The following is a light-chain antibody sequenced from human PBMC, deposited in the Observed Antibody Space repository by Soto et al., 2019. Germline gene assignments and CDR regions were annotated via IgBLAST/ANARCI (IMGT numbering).Light chain of an antibody. CDR1: QSISTY. CDR3: QPSYTIPYT. CDR2: GAS. V-gene: IGKV1-39*01. J-gene: IGKJ5*01. Sequence: DIQMTQSPSSLSASVGDRVTITCRASQSISTYLNWYQQKPGKAPKLLIYGASSLQSGVPSRFSGRGSGTDFTLTISSPQPEDFASYYCQPSYTIPYTFGQGTRLEIK.